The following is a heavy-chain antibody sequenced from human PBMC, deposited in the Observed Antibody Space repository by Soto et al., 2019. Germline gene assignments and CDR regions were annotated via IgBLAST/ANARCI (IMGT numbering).Heavy chain of an antibody. J-gene: IGHJ4*02. CDR3: AREERPFGEDY. CDR1: DFPFGAYT. CDR2: ISGSGDVT. V-gene: IGHV3-23*01. D-gene: IGHD3-3*01. Sequence: GGPLSSPFQASDFPFGAYTLNWVRRAPGKGLEWVSGISGSGDVTYYADSVRGRFNISRDNSKNTLYLQMNSLRAEDTAIYYCAREERPFGEDYWGQGTLVTVSS.